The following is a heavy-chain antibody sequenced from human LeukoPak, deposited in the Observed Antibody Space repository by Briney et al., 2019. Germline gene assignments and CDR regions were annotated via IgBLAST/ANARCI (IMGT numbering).Heavy chain of an antibody. CDR3: ARCGYSYGY. Sequence: SEALSLTCAVYGGSFSGYYWSWIRQPPGKGLEWIGEINHSGSTNYNPSLKSRVTISVDTSKNQFSLKLSSVTAADTAVYYCARCGYSYGYWGQGTLVTVSS. J-gene: IGHJ4*02. D-gene: IGHD5-18*01. V-gene: IGHV4-34*01. CDR2: INHSGST. CDR1: GGSFSGYY.